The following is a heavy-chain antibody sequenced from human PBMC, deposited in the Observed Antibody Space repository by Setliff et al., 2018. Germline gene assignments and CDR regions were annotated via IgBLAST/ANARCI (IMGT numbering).Heavy chain of an antibody. CDR1: GGSISSSGYY. CDR2: VYYSGAT. Sequence: SETQSLTCTVSGGSISSSGYYWGWIRQPPGKGLEWIGSVYYSGATYFNPSLNSRVTISVDTSKNQFSLRLTSVTAADTAVYYCASSQFYINFGSWGQGTLVTVSS. J-gene: IGHJ4*02. CDR3: ASSQFYINFGS. V-gene: IGHV4-39*01. D-gene: IGHD1-1*01.